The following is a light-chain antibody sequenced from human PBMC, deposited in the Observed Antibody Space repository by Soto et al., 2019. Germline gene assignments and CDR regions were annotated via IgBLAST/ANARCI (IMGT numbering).Light chain of an antibody. CDR3: AAWDDSLNGGV. Sequence: QSVLTQPPSASGTPGQRVTISCSGSSSNIGSNTVNWYQQLPGTAPKLLSYSNNQRPSGVPDRFSGSKSGTSASLAISGLQSEDEADDYCAAWDDSLNGGVFGGGTKLTVL. J-gene: IGLJ2*01. CDR1: SSNIGSNT. CDR2: SNN. V-gene: IGLV1-44*01.